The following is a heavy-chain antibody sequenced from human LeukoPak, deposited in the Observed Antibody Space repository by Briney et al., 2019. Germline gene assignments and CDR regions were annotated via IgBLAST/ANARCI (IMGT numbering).Heavy chain of an antibody. CDR2: ISAYNGNT. D-gene: IGHD2-21*02. CDR1: GYTFTSYG. V-gene: IGHV1-18*01. J-gene: IGHJ3*02. Sequence: ASVKVSFKTSGYTFTSYGINWVRQAPGQGLEWMEWISAYNGNTNYAQKLQGRVTMTTDTSTSTAYMELRSLRSDDTAVYYCARRYCGGDCYLDAFDIWSQGTMVTVSS. CDR3: ARRYCGGDCYLDAFDI.